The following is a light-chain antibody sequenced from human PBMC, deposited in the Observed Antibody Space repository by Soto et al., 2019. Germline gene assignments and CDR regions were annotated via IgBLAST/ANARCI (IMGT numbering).Light chain of an antibody. CDR3: SSFEASNNLL. J-gene: IGLJ2*01. CDR1: SSNIGSGYN. CDR2: DNN. Sequence: QSVLTQPPSVSGAPGQRVTISCTGSSSNIGSGYNVHWYQQLPGTAPKLLIYDNNNRPSGVPDRFSGSKSGNTASLTVSGLQVEDEADYYCSSFEASNNLLFGGGTKLTVL. V-gene: IGLV1-40*01.